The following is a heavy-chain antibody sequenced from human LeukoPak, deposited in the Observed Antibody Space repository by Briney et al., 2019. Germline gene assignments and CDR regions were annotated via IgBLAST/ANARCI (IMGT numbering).Heavy chain of an antibody. V-gene: IGHV1-18*04. J-gene: IGHJ6*04. Sequence: ASVKVPCKASGYTVTRYGISWVRQAPGQGLEWMGWISAYNGNTNYAQKLQGRVTMTTDTSTSTAYMELRSLRSDDTAVYYCARGLWFGEFIPNGMDVWGKGTTVTVSS. CDR3: ARGLWFGEFIPNGMDV. CDR1: GYTVTRYG. D-gene: IGHD3-10*01. CDR2: ISAYNGNT.